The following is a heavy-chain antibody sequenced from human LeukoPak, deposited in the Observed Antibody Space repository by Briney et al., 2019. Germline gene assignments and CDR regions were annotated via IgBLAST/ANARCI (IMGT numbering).Heavy chain of an antibody. CDR3: ARVVASTSIDS. D-gene: IGHD2-15*01. Sequence: AETLSLTCIVSGYSIISDYFWGWFRQPPGKGPEWIGSIFHSGSVYYNPSLKSRVTISIDPSKNRFSLKLTSVTAADTAIYYCARVVASTSIDSWGQGTLVTVSS. CDR1: GYSIISDYF. CDR2: IFHSGSV. V-gene: IGHV4-38-2*02. J-gene: IGHJ4*02.